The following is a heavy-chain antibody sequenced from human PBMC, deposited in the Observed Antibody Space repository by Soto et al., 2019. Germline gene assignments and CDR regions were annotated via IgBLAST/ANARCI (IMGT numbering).Heavy chain of an antibody. Sequence: EVQLLESGGGLVQPGGSLRLSCAASGFTFSSYALSWVRQAPGKGLEWVSAITGSGDTTYYADSVKGRFTVSRDNSKNTLSLEINGLSAEDTALYFCAKGLGRGSYAASDSGGQGPLVTVSS. CDR2: ITGSGDTT. CDR3: AKGLGRGSYAASDS. J-gene: IGHJ5*01. D-gene: IGHD1-26*01. CDR1: GFTFSSYA. V-gene: IGHV3-23*01.